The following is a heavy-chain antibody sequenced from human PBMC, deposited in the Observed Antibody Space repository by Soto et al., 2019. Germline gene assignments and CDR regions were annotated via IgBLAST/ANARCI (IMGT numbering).Heavy chain of an antibody. CDR3: ARDRYSSRPDASDI. J-gene: IGHJ3*02. Sequence: SETLSLTCAVYGGSFSGYYWSWIRQPPGKGLEWIGEINHSGSTNYNPSLKSRVTISVDTSKNQFSLKLSSVTAADTAVYYCARDRYSSRPDASDIWGQGKMVTVSS. D-gene: IGHD6-13*01. V-gene: IGHV4-34*01. CDR1: GGSFSGYY. CDR2: INHSGST.